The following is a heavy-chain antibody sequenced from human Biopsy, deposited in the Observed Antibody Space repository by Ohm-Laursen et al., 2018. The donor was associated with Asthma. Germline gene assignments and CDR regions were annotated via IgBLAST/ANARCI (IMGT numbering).Heavy chain of an antibody. CDR2: IYYSGRT. V-gene: IGHV4-39*02. CDR1: GDAMSTSGSY. J-gene: IGHJ2*01. CDR3: ARAVSSSSYWYFDL. D-gene: IGHD6-6*01. Sequence: SETLSLTCTVSGDAMSTSGSYWGWIRQSPGKGLEWIGSIYYSGRTYYNPSLESRVTISADTSKNHFSLKVTSVIAADTAVYYCARAVSSSSYWYFDLWGRGDLVTVSS.